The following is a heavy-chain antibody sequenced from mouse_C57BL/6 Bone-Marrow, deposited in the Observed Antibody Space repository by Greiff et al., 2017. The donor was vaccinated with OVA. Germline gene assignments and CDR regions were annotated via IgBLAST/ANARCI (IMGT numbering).Heavy chain of an antibody. D-gene: IGHD1-1*01. V-gene: IGHV1-55*01. CDR2: IYPGSGST. J-gene: IGHJ1*03. Sequence: VQLQQPGAELVKPGASVKMSCKASGYTFTSYWITWVKQRPGQGLEWIGDIYPGSGSTNYNEKFKSKATLTVDTSSSTAYMQLSSLTSEDSAVYYCAFYYGSSCDFDVWGTGTTVTVSA. CDR3: AFYYGSSCDFDV. CDR1: GYTFTSYW.